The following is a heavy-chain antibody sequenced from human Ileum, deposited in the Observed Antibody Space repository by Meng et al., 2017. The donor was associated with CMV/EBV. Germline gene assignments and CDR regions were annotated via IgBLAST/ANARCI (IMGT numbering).Heavy chain of an antibody. D-gene: IGHD5-24*01. J-gene: IGHJ4*02. CDR2: ISSSSRTI. V-gene: IGHV3-48*04. CDR3: ARPSDGYNYPY. Sequence: GGSLRLSCAASGFTFSSYSMNWVRQAPGKGLEWVSYISSSSRTIYYADSVKGRFTISRDNAKNSLYLQMKSLRAEDTAVYYCARPSDGYNYPYWGQGTPVTVSS. CDR1: GFTFSSYS.